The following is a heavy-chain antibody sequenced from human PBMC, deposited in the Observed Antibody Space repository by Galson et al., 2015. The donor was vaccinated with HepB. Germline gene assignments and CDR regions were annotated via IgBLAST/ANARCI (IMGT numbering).Heavy chain of an antibody. J-gene: IGHJ4*02. V-gene: IGHV1-3*01. CDR2: INAGSGNT. CDR3: ARGWVDY. D-gene: IGHD1-26*01. CDR1: GYPFTKFA. Sequence: SVKVSCKASGYPFTKFAMHWVRQAPGQRLEWMGWINAGSGNTKYSQKIQGRVTITRDTSASTAYMELSSLRSEDTAVSYCARGWVDYWGQGTLVTVSS.